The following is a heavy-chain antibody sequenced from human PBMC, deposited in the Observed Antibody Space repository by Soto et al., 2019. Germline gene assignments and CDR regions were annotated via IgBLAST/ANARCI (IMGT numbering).Heavy chain of an antibody. J-gene: IGHJ5*02. CDR1: GYTLTELS. CDR3: AKVTGLHPTNWFDP. D-gene: IGHD2-15*01. CDR2: FYPEDGET. Sequence: GSVKVSCKVSGYTLTELSMHWVRQAPGKGLEWMGGFYPEDGETIYAQKFQGRVTMTEDTSTDTAYMELSSLRSEDTAVYYCAKVTGLHPTNWFDPWGQGTLVTV. V-gene: IGHV1-24*01.